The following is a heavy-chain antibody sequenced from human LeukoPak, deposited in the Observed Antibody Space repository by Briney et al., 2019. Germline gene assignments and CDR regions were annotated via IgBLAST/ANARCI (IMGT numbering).Heavy chain of an antibody. J-gene: IGHJ4*02. D-gene: IGHD3-10*01. Sequence: ASVKVSCKASGYTFTNYGISWVRQAPGQGLEWMGWISAYNGNTNYAQKLQGRVTMTTNTSTSTAYMELRSLRSDDTAVYYCARGRSISYYGSGSHIEDAVDYWGQGTLVTVSS. CDR2: ISAYNGNT. V-gene: IGHV1-18*01. CDR1: GYTFTNYG. CDR3: ARGRSISYYGSGSHIEDAVDY.